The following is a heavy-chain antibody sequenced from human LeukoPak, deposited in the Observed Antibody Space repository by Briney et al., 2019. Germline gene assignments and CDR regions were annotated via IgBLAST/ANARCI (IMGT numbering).Heavy chain of an antibody. Sequence: ASVKVSCKASRYTFTSYAMHWVRQAPGQRLEWMGWINAGNGNTKYSQKFQGRVTITRDTSASTAYMELSSLRSEDTAVYYCASGSGYYYLQGPFDYWGQGTLVTVSS. CDR1: RYTFTSYA. D-gene: IGHD3-3*01. CDR3: ASGSGYYYLQGPFDY. CDR2: INAGNGNT. J-gene: IGHJ4*02. V-gene: IGHV1-3*01.